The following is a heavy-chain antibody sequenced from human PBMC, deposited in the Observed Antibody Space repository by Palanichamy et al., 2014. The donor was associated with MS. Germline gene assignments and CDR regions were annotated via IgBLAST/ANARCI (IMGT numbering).Heavy chain of an antibody. D-gene: IGHD3-22*01. CDR2: IWNDGSNK. V-gene: IGHV3-33*08. CDR1: GFSFSSYG. CDR3: ARDMSYYDSSGYYLFDY. J-gene: IGHJ4*02. Sequence: GEGVVQPGRSLRLSCAASGFSFSSYGMHWVRQAPGKGLEWVAVIWNDGSNKYYADPVKGRFTISRDNSKNTLYLQMDSLRAEDTAVYYCARDMSYYDSSGYYLFDYWGQGTLVTVSS.